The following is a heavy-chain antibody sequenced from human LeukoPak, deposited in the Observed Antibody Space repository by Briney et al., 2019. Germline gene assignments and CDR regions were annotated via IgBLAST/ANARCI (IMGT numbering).Heavy chain of an antibody. Sequence: SETLSLTCTVSGGSISSGDYYWRWIRQPPGKGLEWIGDIYYSGSTYYNTPLKSRVTISVDTSKNQFSLKLSSVTAADTAVYYCARGGGSFMYYFDYWGQGTLVTVSS. CDR1: GGSISSGDYY. CDR2: IYYSGST. D-gene: IGHD1-26*01. V-gene: IGHV4-30-4*01. CDR3: ARGGGSFMYYFDY. J-gene: IGHJ4*02.